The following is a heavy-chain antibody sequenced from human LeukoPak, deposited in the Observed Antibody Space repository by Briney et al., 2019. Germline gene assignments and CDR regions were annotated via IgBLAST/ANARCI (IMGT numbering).Heavy chain of an antibody. V-gene: IGHV4-34*01. Sequence: SETLSLTCAVYGGSFSGYYWSWIRQPPGKGLEWIGEINHSGSTNYNPSLKSRVTISVDTSKNQFSLKLSSVTAADTAVYYCARGPAGRCSTSCYTPGYYYYMDVWGKGTTVTVSS. CDR3: ARGPAGRCSTSCYTPGYYYYMDV. J-gene: IGHJ6*03. CDR2: INHSGST. D-gene: IGHD2-2*02. CDR1: GGSFSGYY.